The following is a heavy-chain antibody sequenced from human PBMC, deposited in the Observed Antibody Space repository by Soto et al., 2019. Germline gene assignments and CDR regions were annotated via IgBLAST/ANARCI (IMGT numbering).Heavy chain of an antibody. CDR2: ISAYNGST. Sequence: ASVKVSCKASGYTFTSYGISWVRQAPGQGLEWMGWISAYNGSTDYPQKLQGRVTMTTDTSTSTAYMELRSLRSDDTAVYYCARVGQCSSTTCRYYYYYGMDVWGQGTTVTVSS. D-gene: IGHD2-2*03. J-gene: IGHJ6*02. CDR3: ARVGQCSSTTCRYYYYYGMDV. CDR1: GYTFTSYG. V-gene: IGHV1-18*01.